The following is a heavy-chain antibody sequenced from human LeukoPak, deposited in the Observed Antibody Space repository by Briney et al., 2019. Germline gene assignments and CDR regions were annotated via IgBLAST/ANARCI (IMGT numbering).Heavy chain of an antibody. CDR3: ARDERYSHFDY. J-gene: IGHJ4*02. V-gene: IGHV3-74*01. D-gene: IGHD5-18*01. Sequence: GGSLRLSCAASGFTFSGYWMHWVRQAPGKGLVGVSRIKSDGSSTTYADSVKGRFTISRDNAKNTLYLEMNSLRAEDTAVYCCARDERYSHFDYWGQGTLVTVSS. CDR1: GFTFSGYW. CDR2: IKSDGSST.